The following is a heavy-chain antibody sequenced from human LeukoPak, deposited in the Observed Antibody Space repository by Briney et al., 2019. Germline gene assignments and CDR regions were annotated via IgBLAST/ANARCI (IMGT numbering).Heavy chain of an antibody. CDR1: GVAISRGGYA. CDR3: ARDLVHRRLLATAYNWFDP. Sequence: SETLSLTCAVSGVAISRGGYAWNWIRQPPGKGLEWIAYIYHSGTTYYNPSLKSRATISVDTSKNQFSLKLSSVTAADTAVYYCARDLVHRRLLATAYNWFDPWGQGTLVTVSS. V-gene: IGHV4-30-4*07. J-gene: IGHJ5*02. D-gene: IGHD3-16*01. CDR2: IYHSGTT.